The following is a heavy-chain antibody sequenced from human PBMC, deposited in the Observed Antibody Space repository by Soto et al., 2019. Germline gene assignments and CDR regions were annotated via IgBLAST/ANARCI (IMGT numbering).Heavy chain of an antibody. CDR1: GGSISGGVYY. Sequence: QVQLQESGPGLVKPSQTLSLTCTVSGGSISGGVYYWSWIRQPPGKGLEWIGYIFDSGSTYYNPSLKRRVTISVDTSKNQFSLRLSSVTAADTAVYYCAREIIPLTTDWYFDLWGRGTLFTVS. CDR3: AREIIPLTTDWYFDL. D-gene: IGHD4-17*01. CDR2: IFDSGST. V-gene: IGHV4-30-4*01. J-gene: IGHJ2*01.